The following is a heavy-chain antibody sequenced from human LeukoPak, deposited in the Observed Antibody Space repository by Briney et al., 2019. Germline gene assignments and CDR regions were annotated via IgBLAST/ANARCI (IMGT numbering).Heavy chain of an antibody. CDR2: ISGSGGST. CDR1: GFTFSSYA. D-gene: IGHD6-13*01. J-gene: IGHJ3*02. Sequence: PGGSLRLSCAASGFTFSSYAMSWVRQAPGKGLEWVSAISGSGGSTYYADSVKGRFTISRDNSKNTLYLQMNSLRAEDTAVYYCAMDELVHDAFDIWGQGTMVTVSS. CDR3: AMDELVHDAFDI. V-gene: IGHV3-23*01.